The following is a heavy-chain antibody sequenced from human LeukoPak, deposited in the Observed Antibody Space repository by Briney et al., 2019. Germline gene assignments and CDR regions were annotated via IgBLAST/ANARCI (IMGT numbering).Heavy chain of an antibody. CDR2: IIPIFGTA. D-gene: IGHD3-16*01. CDR3: ARVVETSRLGTYYFDY. Sequence: GASVKVSCKASGGTFSSYAISWVRQAPGQGLEWMGGIIPIFGTANYAQKFQGRVTITTDESTSTAYMELSSLRSEDTAVYYCARVVETSRLGTYYFDYWGQGTLVTVSS. CDR1: GGTFSSYA. V-gene: IGHV1-69*05. J-gene: IGHJ4*02.